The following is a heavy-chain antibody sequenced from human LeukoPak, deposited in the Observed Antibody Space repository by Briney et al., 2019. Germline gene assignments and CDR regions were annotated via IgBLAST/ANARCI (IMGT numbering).Heavy chain of an antibody. CDR2: ISSGSSTI. J-gene: IGHJ5*01. Sequence: GGALRLSCAASVLTFSDYYMSWIRQAPGKGLEGVSYISSGSSTIYYADSVKGRFTVSRDNGKKSLYLHMNCLRGEARAMYYFSKCEASYCSGSCYFGSWGQGTPVTVSS. D-gene: IGHD2-21*02. CDR1: VLTFSDYY. CDR3: SKCEASYCSGSCYFGS. V-gene: IGHV3-11*04.